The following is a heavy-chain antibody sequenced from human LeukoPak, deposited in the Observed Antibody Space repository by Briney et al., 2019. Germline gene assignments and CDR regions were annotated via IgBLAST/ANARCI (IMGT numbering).Heavy chain of an antibody. J-gene: IGHJ5*02. V-gene: IGHV1-18*01. CDR2: ISAYNGNT. CDR1: GYTFTSYG. Sequence: ASVKVSCKASGYTFTSYGISWVRQAPGQGLEWMGWISAYNGNTNYAQKLQGRVTMNTDTSTSTAYMELRSLRSDDTAVYYCARSRLGYCSSTSCYSWFDPWGQGTLVTVSS. CDR3: ARSRLGYCSSTSCYSWFDP. D-gene: IGHD2-2*01.